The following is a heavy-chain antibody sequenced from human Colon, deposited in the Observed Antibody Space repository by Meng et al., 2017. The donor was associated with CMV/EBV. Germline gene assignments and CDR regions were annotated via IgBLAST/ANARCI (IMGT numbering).Heavy chain of an antibody. CDR1: GFTFNNAW. D-gene: IGHD6-19*01. CDR2: IKSKTDGGTT. CDR3: TKELGAGSFDS. J-gene: IGHJ4*02. V-gene: IGHV3-15*01. Sequence: EVYVVESGGGLVQPGGSLRPSCAASGFTFNNAWMTWVRQSPGKGLEWLGRIKSKTDGGTTDYAAPVKGRFTISRDDSKNTLYLQMNSLKTDDTGVYYCTKELGAGSFDSWGQGTLVTVSS.